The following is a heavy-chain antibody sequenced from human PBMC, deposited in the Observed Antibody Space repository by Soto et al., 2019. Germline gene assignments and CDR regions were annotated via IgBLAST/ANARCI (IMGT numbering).Heavy chain of an antibody. D-gene: IGHD3-10*01. J-gene: IGHJ6*02. CDR2: INHSGST. CDR1: GSSISSYY. Sequence: SETLSLTCTVAGSSISSYYWSWIRQPPGKGLEWIGYINHSGSTDYNPSVKSRVTISVDTSKNQFSLKLSSLIAADTAVYYCARHSPPFFYGSGLWDFWGQGSTVIVSS. V-gene: IGHV4-59*08. CDR3: ARHSPPFFYGSGLWDF.